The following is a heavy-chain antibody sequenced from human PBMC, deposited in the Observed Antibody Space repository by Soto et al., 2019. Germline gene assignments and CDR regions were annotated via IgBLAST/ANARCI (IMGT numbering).Heavy chain of an antibody. CDR3: ARRHSHDFYDIVAAITWGYYFDY. J-gene: IGHJ4*02. CDR1: GGSISIGTDY. V-gene: IGHV4-39*01. D-gene: IGHD5-12*01. Sequence: PSETLSLTCDVSGGSISIGTDYWGWIRQPPGKGLEWIGNIHYSGSTNYNPSLKSRLNISVDTSKNQFSLKLSSVTAADTAMYYCARRHSHDFYDIVAAITWGYYFDYWSQGTLVTVSS. CDR2: IHYSGST.